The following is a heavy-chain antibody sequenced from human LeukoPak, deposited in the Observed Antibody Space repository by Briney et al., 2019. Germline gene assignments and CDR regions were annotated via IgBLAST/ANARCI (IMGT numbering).Heavy chain of an antibody. CDR1: GGSISSYY. CDR3: ARYNYGSGSLGVHRFDP. Sequence: SETLSLTCTVSGGSISSYYWSWIRQPPGKGLEWIGYIYYSGSTNYNPSLKSRVTISVDTSKNQFSLKLSSVTAADTAVYYCARYNYGSGSLGVHRFDPWGQGTLVTVSS. V-gene: IGHV4-59*01. J-gene: IGHJ5*02. CDR2: IYYSGST. D-gene: IGHD3-10*01.